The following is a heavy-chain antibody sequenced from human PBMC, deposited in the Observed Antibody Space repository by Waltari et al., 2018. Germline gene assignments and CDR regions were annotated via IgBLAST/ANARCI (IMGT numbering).Heavy chain of an antibody. CDR1: GGAMTSDKYY. V-gene: IGHV4-39*01. J-gene: IGHJ4*02. Sequence: QLQLHESGPGMVKPSETLSVTCTVSGGAMTSDKYYWGWIRQPPGKGLEWIASISYIGAAYENASLKSGVLISVDTANNQFSLDLTSVTAADTAVYFCVRQVRTGYSSGWPDYWGQGALVTVSS. CDR2: ISYIGAA. CDR3: VRQVRTGYSSGWPDY. D-gene: IGHD6-25*01.